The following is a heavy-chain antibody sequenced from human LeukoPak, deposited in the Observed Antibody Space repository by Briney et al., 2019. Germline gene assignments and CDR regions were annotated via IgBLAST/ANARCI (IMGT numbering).Heavy chain of an antibody. CDR1: GGSISSYY. Sequence: SETLSLTCTVSGGSISSYYWSWIRQPPGKGLEWIGYIYYSGSTNYNPSLKSRVTISVDTSKNQFSLKLSSVTAADTAVYYCAGASYDSSGVHWGQGTLVTVSS. V-gene: IGHV4-59*01. D-gene: IGHD3-22*01. CDR2: IYYSGST. CDR3: AGASYDSSGVH. J-gene: IGHJ4*02.